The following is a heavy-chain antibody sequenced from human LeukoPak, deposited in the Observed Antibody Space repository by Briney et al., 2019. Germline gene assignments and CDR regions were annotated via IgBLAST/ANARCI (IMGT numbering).Heavy chain of an antibody. J-gene: IGHJ4*02. D-gene: IGHD2-15*01. Sequence: GGSLRLSCAASGFTVSSNYMSWVRQAPGKGLEWVSLIYSDVSTHYADSVKGRFTISRDISKNTLYLHMNSLRAEDTAVYYCARDLGYCSGSTCYVGYFDYWGQGTLVTVSS. CDR3: ARDLGYCSGSTCYVGYFDY. CDR2: IYSDVST. CDR1: GFTVSSNY. V-gene: IGHV3-66*01.